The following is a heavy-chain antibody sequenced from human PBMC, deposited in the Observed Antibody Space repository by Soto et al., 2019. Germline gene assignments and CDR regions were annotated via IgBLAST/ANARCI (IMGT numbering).Heavy chain of an antibody. V-gene: IGHV4-4*07. Sequence: PSETLFLISPVSGGSIRGHYWCCIRQSPGKGLEWIERIYTSGSTNYNPSINGRVTLSFXXXXXXVXLXPXSXPAAXTAVYYCSTEWTYSGNDFWGQGILVTVS. CDR3: STEWTYSGNDF. J-gene: IGHJ4*02. CDR1: GGSIRGHY. CDR2: IYTSGST. D-gene: IGHD5-12*01.